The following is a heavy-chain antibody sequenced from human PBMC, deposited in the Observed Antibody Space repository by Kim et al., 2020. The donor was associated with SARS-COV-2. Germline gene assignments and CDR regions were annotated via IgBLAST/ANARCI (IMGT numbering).Heavy chain of an antibody. J-gene: IGHJ6*02. D-gene: IGHD2-2*01. CDR2: INPSGGST. Sequence: ASVKVSCKASGYTFTSYYMHWVRQAPGQGLEWMGIINPSGGSTSYAQKFQGRVTMTRDTSTSTVYMELSSLRSEDTAVYYCARNIVVVPAAILYYYYGMDVWGQGPTVTVS. CDR3: ARNIVVVPAAILYYYYGMDV. CDR1: GYTFTSYY. V-gene: IGHV1-46*01.